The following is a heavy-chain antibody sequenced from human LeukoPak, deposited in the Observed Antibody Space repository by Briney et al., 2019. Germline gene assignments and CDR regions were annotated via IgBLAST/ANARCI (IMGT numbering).Heavy chain of an antibody. CDR3: ARAGYDILTGYYPFDY. V-gene: IGHV1-18*01. CDR1: GYTFTSYG. CDR2: ISAYNGNT. J-gene: IGHJ4*02. Sequence: AASVEVSCKASGYTFTSYGISWVRQAPGQGLEWMGWISAYNGNTNYAQKLQGRVTMTTDTSTSTAYMELRSLRSDDTAVYYCARAGYDILTGYYPFDYWGQGTLVTVSS. D-gene: IGHD3-9*01.